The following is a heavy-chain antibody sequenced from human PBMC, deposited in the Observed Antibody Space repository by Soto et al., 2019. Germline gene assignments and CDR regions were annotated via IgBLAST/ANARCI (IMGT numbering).Heavy chain of an antibody. V-gene: IGHV1-18*01. D-gene: IGHD3-9*01. CDR1: GYTFTHFY. CDR3: ARDEGGYDNSTGYYKARHFDY. CDR2: ISPHNFNT. J-gene: IGHJ4*02. Sequence: QVQLEQSGAEVKKPGDSVKVSCKASGYTFTHFYITWVRQAPGQGLEWMGAISPHNFNTNNAQNFRGQLTLPTGQSTNTAHMDLRSLTSDDTAVYYCARDEGGYDNSTGYYKARHFDYWGQGVPVTVSS.